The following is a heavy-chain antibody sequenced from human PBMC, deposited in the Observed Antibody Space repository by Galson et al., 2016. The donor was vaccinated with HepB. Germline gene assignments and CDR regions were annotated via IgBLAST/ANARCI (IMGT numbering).Heavy chain of an antibody. CDR3: AKDYIGTLPEALDI. J-gene: IGHJ3*02. CDR1: GFTFSSYS. V-gene: IGHV3-21*04. D-gene: IGHD2-15*01. CDR2: INPSGDTI. Sequence: SLRLSCAASGFTFSSYSTNWVRQAPGKGLEWVTGINPSGDTISYADSVKGRFTISRDNAKNTLNLQMNSLRAEDTALYYCAKDYIGTLPEALDIWGQGTMVTVSS.